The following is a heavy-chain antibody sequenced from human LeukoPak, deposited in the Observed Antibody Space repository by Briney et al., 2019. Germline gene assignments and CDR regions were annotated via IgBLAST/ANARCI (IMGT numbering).Heavy chain of an antibody. CDR3: ARGDHSYYYDSSGYRDVVWFDP. Sequence: SETLSLTCTVSGGSISSYYWSWIRQPPGKGLEWIGYIYYSGSTNYNPSLKSRVTISVDTSKNQFSLKLSSVTAADTAVYYCARGDHSYYYDSSGYRDVVWFDPWGQGTLVTVSS. CDR2: IYYSGST. CDR1: GGSISSYY. J-gene: IGHJ5*02. V-gene: IGHV4-59*01. D-gene: IGHD3-22*01.